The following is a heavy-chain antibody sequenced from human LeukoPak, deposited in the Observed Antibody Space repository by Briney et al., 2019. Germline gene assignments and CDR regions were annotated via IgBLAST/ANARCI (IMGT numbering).Heavy chain of an antibody. CDR1: GGSISSYY. J-gene: IGHJ4*02. D-gene: IGHD3-22*01. CDR3: ARSGLYDSSGFCGGFDY. CDR2: IYYSGST. Sequence: SETLSLTCTVSGGSISSYYWSWIRQPPGKGLEWIGYIYYSGSTNYNPSLKSRVTISVDTSKNQFSLKLSSVTAADTAVYYCARSGLYDSSGFCGGFDYWGQGTLVAVSS. V-gene: IGHV4-59*08.